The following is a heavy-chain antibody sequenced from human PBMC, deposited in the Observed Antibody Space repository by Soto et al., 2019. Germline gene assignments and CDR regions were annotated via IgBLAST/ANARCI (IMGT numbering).Heavy chain of an antibody. CDR2: ISYDGSNK. CDR3: AKDSSGMDA. CDR1: GFTFSSYG. V-gene: IGHV3-30*18. J-gene: IGHJ6*02. Sequence: AGGSLRLSCAASGFTFSSYGMHWVRQAPGKGLEWVAVISYDGSNKYYADSVKGRFTISRDNSKNTLYLQMNSLRAEDTAVYYCAKDSSGMDAWGQGTTVTVSS.